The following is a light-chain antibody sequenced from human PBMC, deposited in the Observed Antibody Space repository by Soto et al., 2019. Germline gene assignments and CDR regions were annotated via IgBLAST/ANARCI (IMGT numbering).Light chain of an antibody. V-gene: IGKV1-12*02. CDR3: QQANSFPSS. CDR1: QRISSW. CDR2: AAS. Sequence: IQMTQSPSSLSAAVGDRVTITCRASQRISSWLAWSHHKPWHAPKLLIYAASNLQSGVPSRFSGSASGTAFTLTISSLQPEDFATSYCQQANSFPSSVGGGTEVQIK. J-gene: IGKJ4*01.